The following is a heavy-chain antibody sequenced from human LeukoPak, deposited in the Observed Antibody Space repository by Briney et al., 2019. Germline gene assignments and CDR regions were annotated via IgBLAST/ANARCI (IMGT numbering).Heavy chain of an antibody. D-gene: IGHD3-3*01. Sequence: PGGSLRLSCAASGFTFSNAWMNWVRQAPGKGLEWVGRIKSKTDGGTTDYAAPVKGRFTISRDDSKNTLYLQMNSLKTEDTAVYYCTTTGTYYDFWSGYYIEYYFDYWGQGTLVTVSS. V-gene: IGHV3-15*07. J-gene: IGHJ4*02. CDR2: IKSKTDGGTT. CDR3: TTTGTYYDFWSGYYIEYYFDY. CDR1: GFTFSNAW.